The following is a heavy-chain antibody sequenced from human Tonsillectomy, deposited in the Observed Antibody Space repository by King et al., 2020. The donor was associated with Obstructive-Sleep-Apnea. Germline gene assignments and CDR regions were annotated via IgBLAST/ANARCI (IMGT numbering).Heavy chain of an antibody. Sequence: QLQESGPGLVKPSETLSLTCTVSGGSISSYYWSWIRQPPGKGLEWIGYIYYSGSTNYNPPLRSRVTISVDTSKNQFSLKLSSVTAADTAVYYCARSGSGMDVWGQGTTVTVSS. J-gene: IGHJ6*02. CDR1: GGSISSYY. D-gene: IGHD1-26*01. CDR2: IYYSGST. CDR3: ARSGSGMDV. V-gene: IGHV4-59*08.